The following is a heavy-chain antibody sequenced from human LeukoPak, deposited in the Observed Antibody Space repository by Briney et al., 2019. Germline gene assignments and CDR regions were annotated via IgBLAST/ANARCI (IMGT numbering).Heavy chain of an antibody. CDR2: ISAYNGDT. Sequence: ASVKVSCKTSGYTFTNYGLSWVRQAPGQGLEWMGWISAYNGDTNYVQSFQGRVTMTTDTSTSTVYMELRSLRSDDTAVYYCARMNYGEGLDYWGQGALVTVSS. CDR1: GYTFTNYG. CDR3: ARMNYGEGLDY. J-gene: IGHJ4*02. V-gene: IGHV1-18*01. D-gene: IGHD4-17*01.